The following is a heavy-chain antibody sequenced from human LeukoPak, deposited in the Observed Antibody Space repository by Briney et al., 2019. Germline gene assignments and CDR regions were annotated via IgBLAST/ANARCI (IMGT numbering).Heavy chain of an antibody. Sequence: SETLSLTCIVSCDSISTDYWSWIRQSPGKGLEWIGYINFNGNTEYNPSLKSRVTISVDRSKNHVSLKMKSVTAADTAMYYCARLDCISDRCYNYWGLGTLVTVSS. J-gene: IGHJ4*02. CDR2: INFNGNT. CDR1: CDSISTDY. V-gene: IGHV4-59*08. D-gene: IGHD2-15*01. CDR3: ARLDCISDRCYNY.